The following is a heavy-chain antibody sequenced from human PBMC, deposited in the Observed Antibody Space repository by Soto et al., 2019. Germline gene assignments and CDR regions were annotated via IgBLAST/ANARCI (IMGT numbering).Heavy chain of an antibody. CDR3: AKGRGQNWNFDY. Sequence: EVQLLESGGGYVQPGGSLRISCEDSGFTFSSYAMHWVRRPHGKGLEWVSSISGSGGTAYYADSVKGRFSISRDSLVNTLYLQMNSLRAEDTAVYYCAKGRGQNWNFDYWGQGTLVTISP. V-gene: IGHV3-23*01. CDR2: ISGSGGTA. CDR1: GFTFSSYA. J-gene: IGHJ4*02. D-gene: IGHD1-1*01.